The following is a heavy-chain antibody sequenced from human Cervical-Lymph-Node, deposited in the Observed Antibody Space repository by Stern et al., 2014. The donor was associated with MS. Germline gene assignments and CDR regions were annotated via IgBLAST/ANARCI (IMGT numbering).Heavy chain of an antibody. J-gene: IGHJ4*02. CDR2: ISYDGSDK. V-gene: IGHV3-30*04. CDR1: GFTFSHYT. Sequence: QVQLVESGGGVVRPGRSLRLSCAASGFTFSHYTMHWVRQAPGKGLEWVALISYDGSDKSYADSVKGRFTVSRDTSKNTLFLQVNSLRGEDTAVYYCARGQTYYFDSSAYYNFDYWGQGTLVTVSS. CDR3: ARGQTYYFDSSAYYNFDY. D-gene: IGHD3-22*01.